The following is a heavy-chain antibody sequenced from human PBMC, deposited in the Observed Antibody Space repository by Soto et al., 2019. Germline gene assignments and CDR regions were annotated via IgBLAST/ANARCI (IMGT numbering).Heavy chain of an antibody. D-gene: IGHD6-6*01. CDR1: GYRFTSYW. Sequence: ESLKVSFEECGYRFTSYWTIWVRQMPGKGLELMGRIDPSDSYTNDSQSFQGHVTISADKSINTAYLQCSSLKASDTAMYYWARRGQLVLYPVGIWGQGT. J-gene: IGHJ3*02. CDR3: ARRGQLVLYPVGI. CDR2: IDPSDSYT. V-gene: IGHV5-10-1*01.